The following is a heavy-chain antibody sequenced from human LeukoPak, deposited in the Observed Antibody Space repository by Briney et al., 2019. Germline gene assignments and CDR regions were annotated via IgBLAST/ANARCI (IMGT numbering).Heavy chain of an antibody. J-gene: IGHJ4*02. CDR3: ARVSSGATTVDY. Sequence: KTSETLSLTCAVSGGSMSSSNWWSWVRQPPGKGLEWIGEIYHSGSTNYNPSLKSRVTISVDKSKNQFSLKLSSVTAADTAVYYCARVSSGATTVDYWGQGTLVTVSS. V-gene: IGHV4-4*02. CDR1: GGSMSSSNW. D-gene: IGHD1-26*01. CDR2: IYHSGST.